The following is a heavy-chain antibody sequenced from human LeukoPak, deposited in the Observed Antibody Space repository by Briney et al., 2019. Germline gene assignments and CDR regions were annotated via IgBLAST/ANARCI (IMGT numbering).Heavy chain of an antibody. CDR1: GFTFSSYS. V-gene: IGHV3-21*01. CDR2: ISSSSSYI. D-gene: IGHD3-9*01. CDR3: ARLLDWLFDY. Sequence: PGGSLRLSCAASGFTFSSYSMNWVRQAPVKGLEWVSSISSSSSYIYYADSVKGRFTISRDNAKNSLYLQMNSLRAEDTAVYYCARLLDWLFDYWGQGTLVTVSS. J-gene: IGHJ4*02.